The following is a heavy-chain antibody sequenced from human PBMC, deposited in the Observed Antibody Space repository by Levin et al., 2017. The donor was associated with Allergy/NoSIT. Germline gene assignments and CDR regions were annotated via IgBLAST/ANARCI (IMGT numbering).Heavy chain of an antibody. CDR3: ATVPRITGTRNAFDI. Sequence: ASVKVSCKVSGYTLTELSMHWVRQAPGKGLEWMGGFDPEDGETIYAQKFQGRVTMTEDTSTDTAYMELSSLRSEDTAVYYCATVPRITGTRNAFDIWGQGTMVTVSS. V-gene: IGHV1-24*01. J-gene: IGHJ3*02. D-gene: IGHD1-7*01. CDR1: GYTLTELS. CDR2: FDPEDGET.